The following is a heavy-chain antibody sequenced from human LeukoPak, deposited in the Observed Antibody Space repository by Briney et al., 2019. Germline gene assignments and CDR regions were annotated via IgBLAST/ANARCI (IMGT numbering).Heavy chain of an antibody. CDR1: GFTFSNNW. J-gene: IGHJ5*02. CDR2: ITSDGAGT. CDR3: ARGGMRRRFDP. D-gene: IGHD1-14*01. Sequence: GGALRPSCAAPGFTFSNNWMHWVRQTPGKGLEWVSRITSDGAGTDYAEYVEGRFTISRDNAKNTLFLQMNSLRAEDTAVYYCARGGMRRRFDPWGQGTLVTVSS. V-gene: IGHV3-74*01.